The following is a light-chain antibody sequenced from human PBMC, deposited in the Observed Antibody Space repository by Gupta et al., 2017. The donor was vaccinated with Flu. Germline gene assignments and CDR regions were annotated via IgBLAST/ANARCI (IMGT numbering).Light chain of an antibody. CDR2: GAS. CDR1: QSVSSSY. CDR3: QQFGDSPSVT. J-gene: IGKJ1*01. V-gene: IGKV3-20*01. Sequence: GERATLSCRASQSVSSSYLAWYQQKPGQAPRLLIYGASSRATDIPDRFSGSGSGTDFTLTISSLDPEDFAVYFCQQFGDSPSVTFGQGTKVEIK.